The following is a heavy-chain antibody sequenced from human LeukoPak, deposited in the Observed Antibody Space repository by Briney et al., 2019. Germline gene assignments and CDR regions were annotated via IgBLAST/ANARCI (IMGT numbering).Heavy chain of an antibody. CDR2: ITWSSGTL. CDR1: GFTFDDYA. J-gene: IGHJ4*02. CDR3: ARDLYGDYSFDY. V-gene: IGHV3-9*01. D-gene: IGHD4-17*01. Sequence: PGRSLRLSCAASGFTFDDYAMHWVRQAPGKGLEWVSGITWSSGTLDYADSVRGRFTISRDNAKKSLYLQMNSLRDEDTAVYYCARDLYGDYSFDYWGQGTLVTVSS.